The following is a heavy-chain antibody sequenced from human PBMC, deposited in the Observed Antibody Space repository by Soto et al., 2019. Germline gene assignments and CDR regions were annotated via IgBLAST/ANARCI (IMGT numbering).Heavy chain of an antibody. J-gene: IGHJ4*02. CDR2: ISSSSSYI. D-gene: IGHD3-10*01. CDR3: ARDYYGSGRDFPLDY. CDR1: GFTFSSYS. Sequence: EVQLVESGGGLVKPGGSLRLSCAASGFTFSSYSMNWVRQAPGKGLEWVSSISSSSSYIYYADSVKGRFTISRDNAKNSLYLQMNSLRDEDTAGYYCARDYYGSGRDFPLDYWGQGTLGTVSS. V-gene: IGHV3-21*01.